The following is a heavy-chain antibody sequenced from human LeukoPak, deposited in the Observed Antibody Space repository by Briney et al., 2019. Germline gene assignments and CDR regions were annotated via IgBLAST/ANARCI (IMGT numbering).Heavy chain of an antibody. J-gene: IGHJ4*02. Sequence: GGSLRLSCAASGFTFSNYGMHWVRQAPGKGLEWVAFIRYDGSNKFYADSVKGRFTISRDNSKNTLYLQMNSLRPEDTALYYCAKDHGSRSSYFGQWGQGTLVTVSS. V-gene: IGHV3-30*02. CDR2: IRYDGSNK. CDR3: AKDHGSRSSYFGQ. CDR1: GFTFSNYG. D-gene: IGHD1-26*01.